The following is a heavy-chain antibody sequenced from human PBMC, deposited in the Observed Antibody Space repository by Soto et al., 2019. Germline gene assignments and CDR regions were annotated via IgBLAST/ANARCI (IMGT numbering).Heavy chain of an antibody. CDR3: AKDLGGTSNLDY. CDR1: GFIFSRHG. Sequence: GGSLRLSCAVSGFIFSRHGMHWVRQAPGKGLEWVALISYDGTNKFYADSVKGRFTVSRDNSKNTLYLQVNSLRGEDTAFYYCAKDLGGTSNLDYWGQGALVTVSS. J-gene: IGHJ4*02. CDR2: ISYDGTNK. V-gene: IGHV3-30*18. D-gene: IGHD1-26*01.